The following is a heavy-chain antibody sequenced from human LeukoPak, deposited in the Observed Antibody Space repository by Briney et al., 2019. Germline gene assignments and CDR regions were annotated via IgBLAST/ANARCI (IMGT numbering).Heavy chain of an antibody. Sequence: PGRSLRLSCAASGFTFSSYGMHWVRQAPGKGLEWVAVISYDGSNKYYADSVKGRFTISRDNSKNTLYLQMNSLRAEDTAVYYCVKDSAHSSSWYVDRWFDYWGQGTLVTVSS. CDR1: GFTFSSYG. J-gene: IGHJ4*02. CDR3: VKDSAHSSSWYVDRWFDY. V-gene: IGHV3-30*18. D-gene: IGHD6-13*01. CDR2: ISYDGSNK.